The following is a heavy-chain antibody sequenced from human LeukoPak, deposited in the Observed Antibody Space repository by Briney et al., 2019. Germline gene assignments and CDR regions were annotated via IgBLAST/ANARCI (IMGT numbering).Heavy chain of an antibody. V-gene: IGHV3-33*06. D-gene: IGHD2-15*01. CDR2: IWYDESNK. CDR3: AKDLTPYCSGGSCYSSHDAFDI. Sequence: GGSLRLSCAASGFTFSSYGMHWVRQAPGKGLECVAVIWYDESNKYYADSVKGRFTISRDNSKNTLYLQMNSLRAEDTAVYYCAKDLTPYCSGGSCYSSHDAFDIWGQGKMVTVSS. J-gene: IGHJ3*02. CDR1: GFTFSSYG.